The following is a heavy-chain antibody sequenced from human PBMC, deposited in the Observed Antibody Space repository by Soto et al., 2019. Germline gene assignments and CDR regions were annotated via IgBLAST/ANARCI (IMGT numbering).Heavy chain of an antibody. D-gene: IGHD2-2*01. V-gene: IGHV1-2*02. CDR3: ATTRLPDRGGASPNDPFDI. CDR2: MNFNTGGK. J-gene: IGHJ3*02. Sequence: ASVKVSCKTSGYMFTGNFVHWVRQAPGQGLEWLGWMNFNTGGKNYAQIFQGRVTLTRDTSISTAYMELSSPKSDDTAVYYCATTRLPDRGGASPNDPFDIWGQGTVVTVSS. CDR1: GYMFTGNF.